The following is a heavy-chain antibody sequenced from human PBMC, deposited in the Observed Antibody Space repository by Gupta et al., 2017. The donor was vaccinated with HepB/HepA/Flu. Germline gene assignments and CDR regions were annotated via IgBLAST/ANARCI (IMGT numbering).Heavy chain of an antibody. Sequence: QVQLQHWGAGLLKPSETLSLTCAVSGGSFTTYYWSWIRQSPGKGLEWIGEINHRGSTNSNPSLKGRVTLSVDTSKKQFSLKLSSVTAADTALYYCARGAYDYVGGGSLRYGMDVWGQGTTVTVSS. V-gene: IGHV4-34*01. J-gene: IGHJ6*02. CDR2: INHRGST. CDR1: GGSFTTYY. CDR3: ARGAYDYVGGGSLRYGMDV. D-gene: IGHD3-16*01.